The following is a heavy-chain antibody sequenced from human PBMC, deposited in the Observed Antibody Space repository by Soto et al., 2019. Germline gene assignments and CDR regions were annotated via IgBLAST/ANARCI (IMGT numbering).Heavy chain of an antibody. CDR2: IYHSGNT. D-gene: IGHD3-10*01. V-gene: IGHV4-30-2*01. CDR3: ARVSSGGEFLDY. J-gene: IGHJ4*02. Sequence: QLQLQESGSGLVKPSQTLSLTCGVSGGSISSGGYSWSWIRQPPGKGLEWIGYIYHSGNTYYNPSLRSRVTISVDRSKNHFSRKLSSGTAADTAVYYCARVSSGGEFLDYWGREPWSPSPQ. CDR1: GGSISSGGYS.